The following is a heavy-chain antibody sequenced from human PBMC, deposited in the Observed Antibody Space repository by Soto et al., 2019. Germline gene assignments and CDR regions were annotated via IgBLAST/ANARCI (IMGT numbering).Heavy chain of an antibody. V-gene: IGHV1-69*04. CDR1: GGTFSSYT. Sequence: SVKVSCKASGGTFSSYTISWVRQAPGQGLEWMGRIIPILGIANYAQKFQGRVTITADKSTSTAYMELSSLRSEDTAVYYCARDQYDYGDYRTPGAFDYWGQGTLVTVSS. D-gene: IGHD4-17*01. CDR3: ARDQYDYGDYRTPGAFDY. J-gene: IGHJ4*02. CDR2: IIPILGIA.